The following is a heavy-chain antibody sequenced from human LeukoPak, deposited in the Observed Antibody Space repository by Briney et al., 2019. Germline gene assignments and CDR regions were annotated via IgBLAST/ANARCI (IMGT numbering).Heavy chain of an antibody. J-gene: IGHJ6*03. CDR3: ARAPTNYYYYYYMDV. Sequence: PGGSLRLSCAASGFSFSSYEMNWVRQAPGKGLEWISYINSNGRNIDYADSVRGRFTISRDNAKNSLFLQMNSLRAEDTAVYYCARAPTNYYYYYYMDVWGKGTTVTVSS. CDR1: GFSFSSYE. CDR2: INSNGRNI. V-gene: IGHV3-48*03.